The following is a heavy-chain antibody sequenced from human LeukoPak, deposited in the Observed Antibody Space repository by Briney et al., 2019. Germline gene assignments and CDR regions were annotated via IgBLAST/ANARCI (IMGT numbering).Heavy chain of an antibody. J-gene: IGHJ4*02. D-gene: IGHD5-18*01. CDR3: ARLDWGYSYGNDY. CDR1: GYSFTNYW. V-gene: IGHV5-51*01. Sequence: GESLKISCKGSGYSFTNYWIGWVRQMPGKGLEWMGIIYPDNSETRYSPSFQGQVTISADKSISTAYLQWSSLKASDTAMYYCARLDWGYSYGNDYWGQGTLVTVSS. CDR2: IYPDNSET.